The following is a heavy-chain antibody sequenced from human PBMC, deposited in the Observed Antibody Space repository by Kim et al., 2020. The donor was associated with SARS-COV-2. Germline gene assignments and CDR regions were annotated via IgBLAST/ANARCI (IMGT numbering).Heavy chain of an antibody. CDR2: ISSSGSTI. D-gene: IGHD3-3*01. V-gene: IGHV3-11*01. CDR3: ARYDRHITLFGVVDHAFDI. CDR1: GFTFSDYY. J-gene: IGHJ3*02. Sequence: GGSLRLSCAASGFTFSDYYMIWIRQAPGKGLEWVSYISSSGSTIFYADSVKGRFTISRDNAKNSLYLQMNSLRAEDTAVYYCARYDRHITLFGVVDHAFDIWGQGTMVTVSS.